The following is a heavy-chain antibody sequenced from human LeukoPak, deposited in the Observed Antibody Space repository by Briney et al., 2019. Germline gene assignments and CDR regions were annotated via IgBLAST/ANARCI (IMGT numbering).Heavy chain of an antibody. CDR3: ARVLDY. J-gene: IGHJ4*02. CDR1: SYSISSGFY. D-gene: IGHD3-10*01. Sequence: SETLSLTCTVSSYSISSGFYWGWIRQPPGKGLEWIGEINHSGSTNYNPSLKSRVTISVDTSKNQFSLKLSSVTAADTAVYYCARVLDYWGQGTLVTVSS. CDR2: INHSGST. V-gene: IGHV4-38-2*02.